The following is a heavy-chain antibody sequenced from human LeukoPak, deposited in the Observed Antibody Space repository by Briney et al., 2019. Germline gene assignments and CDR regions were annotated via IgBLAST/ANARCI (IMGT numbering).Heavy chain of an antibody. D-gene: IGHD2-15*01. CDR3: GRGTIAVVAADLRTDQ. CDR1: GYTFTGYY. CDR2: INPNSGGT. Sequence: GASVKVSCKASGYTFTGYYMHWMRQAPGHGLEWMAWINPNSGGTNSAQKFQGRVTMTRDTSISTAYMELSSLTFDDTAVYYCGRGTIAVVAADLRTDQWGQGTLVIVSS. J-gene: IGHJ4*02. V-gene: IGHV1-2*02.